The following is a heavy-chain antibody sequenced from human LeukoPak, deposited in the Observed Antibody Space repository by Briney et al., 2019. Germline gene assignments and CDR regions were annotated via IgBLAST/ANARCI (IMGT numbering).Heavy chain of an antibody. CDR2: INSDGSST. Sequence: PGGSLRLSCTASGFTFSSYWMDWVRQAPGKGLVWVSRINSDGSSTSYADSVRGRFTISRDNAKNTLYLQMNSLRAEDTAVYYCARDANYDILTGYFGYWGQGTLVTVSS. V-gene: IGHV3-74*01. D-gene: IGHD3-9*01. CDR1: GFTFSSYW. CDR3: ARDANYDILTGYFGY. J-gene: IGHJ4*02.